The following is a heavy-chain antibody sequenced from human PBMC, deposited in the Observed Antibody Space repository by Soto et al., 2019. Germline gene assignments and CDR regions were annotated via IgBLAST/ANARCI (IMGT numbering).Heavy chain of an antibody. CDR1: GYSFTSYW. V-gene: IGHV5-10-1*01. J-gene: IGHJ3*02. Sequence: LGESLKISCKGSGYSFTSYWISWVRQMPGKGLEWMGRIDPSDSYTNYSPSFQGHVTISADKSISTAYLQWSSLKASDTAMYYCARGVVTDILAFDIWGQGTMVTVSS. CDR3: ARGVVTDILAFDI. CDR2: IDPSDSYT. D-gene: IGHD2-21*02.